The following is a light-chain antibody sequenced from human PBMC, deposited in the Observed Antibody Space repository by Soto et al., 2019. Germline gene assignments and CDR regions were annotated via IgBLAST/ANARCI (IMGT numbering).Light chain of an antibody. CDR2: EVS. CDR3: TSYTADVIPHLV. CDR1: SGDIGGYNY. Sequence: QSVLTQPASVSGSPGQSITISCTGTSGDIGGYNYVSWYQQHPGKAPKLMIFEVSDRPSGVSHRFSGSKSGNTASLTISGLQAEDEADYYCTSYTADVIPHLVFGGGTKLTVL. J-gene: IGLJ2*01. V-gene: IGLV2-14*01.